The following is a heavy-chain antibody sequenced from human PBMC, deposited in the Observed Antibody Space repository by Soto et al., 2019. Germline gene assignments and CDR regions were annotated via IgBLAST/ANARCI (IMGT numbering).Heavy chain of an antibody. J-gene: IGHJ4*02. CDR3: ARDQYDILTGPNY. CDR1: GFTFSGYA. V-gene: IGHV3-30-3*01. CDR2: ISYDGSNK. Sequence: HVQLVESGGGVVQPGRSLRLSCAASGFTFSGYAMHWVRQAPGKGLEWVAVISYDGSNKYYADSVKGRFTISRDNSKNTLYLQMNGLRPEDAAVYYCARDQYDILTGPNYWGQGTLVTVSS. D-gene: IGHD3-9*01.